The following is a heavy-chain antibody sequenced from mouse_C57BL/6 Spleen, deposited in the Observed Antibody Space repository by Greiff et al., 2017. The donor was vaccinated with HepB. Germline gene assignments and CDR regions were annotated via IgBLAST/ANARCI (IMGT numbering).Heavy chain of an antibody. CDR2: ISDGGSYT. V-gene: IGHV5-4*03. J-gene: IGHJ1*03. Sequence: EVKLQESGGGLVKPGGSLKLSCAASGFTFSSYAMSWVRQTPEKRLEWVATISDGGSYTYYPDNVKGRFTISRDNAKNNLYLQMSHLKSEDTAMYYCASMITTVRYWYFDVWGTGTTVTVSS. D-gene: IGHD2-4*01. CDR1: GFTFSSYA. CDR3: ASMITTVRYWYFDV.